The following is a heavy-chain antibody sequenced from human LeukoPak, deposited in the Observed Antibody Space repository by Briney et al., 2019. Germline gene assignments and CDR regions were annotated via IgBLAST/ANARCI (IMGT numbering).Heavy chain of an antibody. D-gene: IGHD2-2*01. CDR1: GGSISSSSYY. CDR2: IYYSGST. CDR3: ARVPFFDY. J-gene: IGHJ4*02. V-gene: IGHV4-39*01. Sequence: SETLSLTCTVSGGSISSSSYYWGWIRQPPGKGLEWIGSIYYSGSTYYNPSLKSRVTISVDTSKNQFALKRSSVTAADTAVYYCARVPFFDYWGQGTLVTVSS.